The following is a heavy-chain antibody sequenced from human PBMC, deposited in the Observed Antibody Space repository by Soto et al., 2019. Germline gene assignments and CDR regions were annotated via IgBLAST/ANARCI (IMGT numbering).Heavy chain of an antibody. D-gene: IGHD1-26*01. CDR3: ALSNSLVREGSFDY. J-gene: IGHJ4*02. CDR1: GLSLSTSGVG. V-gene: IGHV2-5*02. CDR2: IYWDDDK. Sequence: QITLKESGPTLVKPTQTLTLTCTFSGLSLSTSGVGVGWIRQPPGKALEWLALIYWDDDKRYSPSLKSRLTITKDTSSNQGVLTVTNMAPVDTATYYCALSNSLVREGSFDYWGQGTLVTVSS.